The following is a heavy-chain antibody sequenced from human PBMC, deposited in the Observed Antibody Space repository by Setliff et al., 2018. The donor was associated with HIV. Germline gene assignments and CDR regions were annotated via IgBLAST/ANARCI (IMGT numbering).Heavy chain of an antibody. V-gene: IGHV3-30*02. CDR2: IQHDGNNK. J-gene: IGHJ6*03. CDR1: GFTFSTYG. CDR3: VKARVDGDYYYYYYMDV. Sequence: GGSLRLSCAVSGFTFSTYGMHWVRQAPGKGLEWVAFIQHDGNNKYYADSVKGRFTISRDNSKNTLYLQMSSLRVEDTAVYYCVKARVDGDYYYYYYMDVWGKGTTVTVSS. D-gene: IGHD4-17*01.